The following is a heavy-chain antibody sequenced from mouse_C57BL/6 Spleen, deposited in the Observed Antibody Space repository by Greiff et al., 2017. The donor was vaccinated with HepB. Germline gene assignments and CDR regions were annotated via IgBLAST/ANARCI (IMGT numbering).Heavy chain of an antibody. CDR3: ARKYYGNYGYYAMDY. Sequence: VQLQQSGPELVKPGASVKIPCKASGYTFTDYNMDWVKQSHGKSLEWIGDINPNNGGTIYNQKFKGKATLTVDKSSSTAYMELRSLTSEDTAVYYCARKYYGNYGYYAMDYWGQGTSVTVSS. V-gene: IGHV1-18*01. D-gene: IGHD2-1*01. J-gene: IGHJ4*01. CDR1: GYTFTDYN. CDR2: INPNNGGT.